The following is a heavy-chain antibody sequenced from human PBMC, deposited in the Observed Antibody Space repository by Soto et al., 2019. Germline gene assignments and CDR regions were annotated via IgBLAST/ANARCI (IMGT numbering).Heavy chain of an antibody. D-gene: IGHD1-26*01. CDR3: TRLSEALGGGLDV. CDR2: IRSKANNYAT. V-gene: IGHV3-73*02. J-gene: IGHJ6*02. CDR1: GFTSSDSA. Sequence: EVQLVESGGGLVQPGGSLKLSCVASGFTSSDSAIHWVRQASGKGLEWVGRIRSKANNYATGYTASVKGRFTISRDESKNTAYLQLSGLKTEDTAVYYCTRLSEALGGGLDVWGQGTTVTVSS.